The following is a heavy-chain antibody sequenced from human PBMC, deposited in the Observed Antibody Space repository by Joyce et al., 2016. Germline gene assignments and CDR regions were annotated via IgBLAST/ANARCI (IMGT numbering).Heavy chain of an antibody. CDR1: GGSFCGYY. Sequence: QVQLQPWCAGLLKPSETLSLTCAVYGGSFCGYYWSWIRQPPGKGLEWMGEIKHSGRTNYNPSLKTRVTISIATSKNQFSRKLISVTASDTAVYYCARGLFYGSGWYFFDYWGQGTLVTVSS. V-gene: IGHV4-34*01. D-gene: IGHD6-19*01. CDR2: IKHSGRT. CDR3: ARGLFYGSGWYFFDY. J-gene: IGHJ4*02.